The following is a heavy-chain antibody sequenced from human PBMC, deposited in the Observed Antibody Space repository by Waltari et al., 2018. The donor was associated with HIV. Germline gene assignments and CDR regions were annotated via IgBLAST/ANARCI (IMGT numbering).Heavy chain of an antibody. V-gene: IGHV3-13*01. Sequence: EVQLVESGGGLVQPGGSLRLSCTASGFTFSSYDMPWVRQATGKGLEWVSAIGAAGDTYYPGSVKGRFTISRENAKNSLHLQMNSLRVGDTAVYYCARDRGQRELDYWGQGTLVTVSS. D-gene: IGHD1-26*01. CDR1: GFTFSSYD. CDR2: IGAAGDT. CDR3: ARDRGQRELDY. J-gene: IGHJ4*02.